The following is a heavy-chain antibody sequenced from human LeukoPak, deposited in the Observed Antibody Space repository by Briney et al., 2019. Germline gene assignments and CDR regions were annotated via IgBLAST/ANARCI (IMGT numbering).Heavy chain of an antibody. V-gene: IGHV4-34*01. J-gene: IGHJ4*02. CDR1: GGSFGGYY. D-gene: IGHD4-17*01. Sequence: SETLSLTCAVYGGSFGGYYWSWIRQPPGKGLEWIGEINHSGSTNYNPSLKSRVTISVDTSKNQFSLKLSSVTAADTAVYYCARGGEYTVTPRYFDYWGQGTLVTVSS. CDR2: INHSGST. CDR3: ARGGEYTVTPRYFDY.